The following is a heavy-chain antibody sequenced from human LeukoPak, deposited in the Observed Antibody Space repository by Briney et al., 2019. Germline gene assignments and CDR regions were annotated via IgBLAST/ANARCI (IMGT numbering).Heavy chain of an antibody. CDR3: ARDLLYSISSDGQGY. Sequence: PSETLSLTCTVSGDSIGSGSYYWSWTRQPAAKGLECSGRLYTNGGTNYNPSLRSRVSISVDASKNQFYLKVTSVTAADTAVYYCARDLLYSISSDGQGYWGQGTLVTVSS. CDR2: LYTNGGT. V-gene: IGHV4-61*02. D-gene: IGHD6-6*01. J-gene: IGHJ4*02. CDR1: GDSIGSGSYY.